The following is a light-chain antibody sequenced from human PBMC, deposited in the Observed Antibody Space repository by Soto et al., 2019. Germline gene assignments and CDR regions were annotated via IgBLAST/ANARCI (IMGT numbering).Light chain of an antibody. V-gene: IGKV3-15*01. CDR2: GAS. CDR1: QSVNSN. CDR3: QQYNNWPYT. J-gene: IGKJ2*01. Sequence: EIVMTQSPATLSVSPGERATLSCWASQSVNSNLAWYQKKPGQAPRPLIFGASTRATGIPVRFSGSGSGTEFTPTISSVQSEDSAVYYCQQYNNWPYTFGQGTKLEIK.